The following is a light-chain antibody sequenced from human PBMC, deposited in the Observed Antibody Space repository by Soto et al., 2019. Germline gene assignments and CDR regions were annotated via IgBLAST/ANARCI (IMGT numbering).Light chain of an antibody. CDR3: WSYAGSSTYV. J-gene: IGLJ1*01. CDR2: EDT. Sequence: QSVLTQPASVSGSAGQSITIACTRTSSDVGNYNLVTLYLHHPGTAPKLLIYEDTKRPSGVSIRFSGSRSGNTASLTVSGLQAEDETDYYCWSYAGSSTYVFGTGTKVTV. CDR1: SSDVGNYNL. V-gene: IGLV2-23*01.